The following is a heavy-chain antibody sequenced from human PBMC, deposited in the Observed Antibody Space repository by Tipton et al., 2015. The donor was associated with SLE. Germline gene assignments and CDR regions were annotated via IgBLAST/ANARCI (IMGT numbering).Heavy chain of an antibody. CDR1: GYTFTSYG. Sequence: QSGPEVKKPGASVKVSCKASGYTFTSYGISWVRQAPGQGLEWMGWISTYNGNTHYAQNLQGRVTMTTYTSTSTAYMELRSLRSDDTAVYYCARGVYSGSYYYYYGMDVWGQGTTVTISS. J-gene: IGHJ6*02. CDR2: ISTYNGNT. CDR3: ARGVYSGSYYYYYGMDV. V-gene: IGHV1-18*01. D-gene: IGHD3-10*01.